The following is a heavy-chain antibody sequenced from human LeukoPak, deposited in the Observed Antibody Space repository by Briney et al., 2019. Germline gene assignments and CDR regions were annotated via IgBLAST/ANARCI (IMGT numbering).Heavy chain of an antibody. V-gene: IGHV3-23*01. J-gene: IGHJ6*03. Sequence: GGSLRLSCAASGFTFSSYAMSWARQAPGKGLEWVSGISGSGGSTYYADSVKGRFTISGDNSKKTLYLQMNSLRAEDTAVYYCAKDSKIVGPTFRSYHYMDVWGKGTTVTVSS. D-gene: IGHD1-26*01. CDR1: GFTFSSYA. CDR3: AKDSKIVGPTFRSYHYMDV. CDR2: ISGSGGST.